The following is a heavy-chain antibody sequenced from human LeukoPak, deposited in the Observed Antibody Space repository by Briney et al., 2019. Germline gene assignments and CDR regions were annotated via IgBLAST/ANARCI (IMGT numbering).Heavy chain of an antibody. J-gene: IGHJ4*02. CDR1: GGSISSYY. V-gene: IGHV4-59*01. CDR2: IYYTGST. Sequence: SETLSLTCTVSGGSISSYYWSWIRQPPGKGLEWIGYIYYTGSTNYNPSLKSRVTISVDTSKNQFSLKLSSVTAADTAVYYCARGHISIFGVIISDYWGQGTLVTVSS. D-gene: IGHD3-3*01. CDR3: ARGHISIFGVIISDY.